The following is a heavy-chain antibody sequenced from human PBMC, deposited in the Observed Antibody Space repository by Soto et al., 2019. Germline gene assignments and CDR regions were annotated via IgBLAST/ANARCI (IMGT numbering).Heavy chain of an antibody. Sequence: QVQLVESGGGVVQPGRSLRLSCAASGFTFSSYGMHWVRQAPGKGLEWVAVISYDGSNKYYADSVKGRFTISRDNSKNTLYLQMNSLRAEDTAVYYCAKDEGRRWQYFHYWGQGTLVTVSS. D-gene: IGHD2-15*01. CDR1: GFTFSSYG. V-gene: IGHV3-30*18. J-gene: IGHJ4*02. CDR2: ISYDGSNK. CDR3: AKDEGRRWQYFHY.